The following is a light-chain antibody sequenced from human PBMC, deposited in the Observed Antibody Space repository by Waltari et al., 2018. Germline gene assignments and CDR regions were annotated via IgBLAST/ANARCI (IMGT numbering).Light chain of an antibody. Sequence: DIQLTQSPSSLSASVGDRVTITCQASQDITNLLNWYQQKPGKAPKLLIYDGSKLQTGVPSRFSGSGSGTDFTFTISSLQPEDVATYFCQQYDNLPPLSFGGGTKVDIK. V-gene: IGKV1-33*01. J-gene: IGKJ4*01. CDR1: QDITNL. CDR2: DGS. CDR3: QQYDNLPPLS.